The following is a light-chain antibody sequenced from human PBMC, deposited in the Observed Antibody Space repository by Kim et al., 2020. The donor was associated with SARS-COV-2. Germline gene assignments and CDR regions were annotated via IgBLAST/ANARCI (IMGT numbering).Light chain of an antibody. CDR3: SAWDSSLSAWV. V-gene: IGLV10-54*04. CDR2: RNN. Sequence: QTATLTCTGNNNKVGNQGAAWLQQHQGHPPKLLSYRNNNRPSGISERFSASRSGDTASLTITGLQPEDETDYYCSAWDSSLSAWVFGGGTQLTVL. CDR1: NNKVGNQG. J-gene: IGLJ3*02.